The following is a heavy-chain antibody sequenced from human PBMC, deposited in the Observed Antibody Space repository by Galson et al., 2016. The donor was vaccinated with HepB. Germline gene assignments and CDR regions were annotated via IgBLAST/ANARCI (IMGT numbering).Heavy chain of an antibody. CDR1: GFNFDDHG. V-gene: IGHV3-20*01. D-gene: IGHD3-9*01. Sequence: SLRLSCAASGFNFDDHGMSWVRQAPGQGLEWVSGINWNGGSTGYGDSVKGRFTISRDNAKNSLYLQMNSLRAEDTALYHCARVSHFDWPNSLDYWGQGTLVTVSS. J-gene: IGHJ4*02. CDR3: ARVSHFDWPNSLDY. CDR2: INWNGGST.